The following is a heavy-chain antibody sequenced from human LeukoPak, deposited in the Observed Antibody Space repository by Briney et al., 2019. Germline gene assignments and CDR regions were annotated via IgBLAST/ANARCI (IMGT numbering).Heavy chain of an antibody. CDR2: IYYSGST. CDR1: GGSISSSSYY. J-gene: IGHJ5*02. Sequence: SETLSLTCTVSGGSISSSSYYWGWIRQPPGKGLEWIGSIYYSGSTYYNPSLKSRVTISVDTSKNQFSLKLSSVTAADTAVYYCARDQSAGGSQAFDPWGQGTLVTVSS. CDR3: ARDQSAGGSQAFDP. D-gene: IGHD1-26*01. V-gene: IGHV4-39*07.